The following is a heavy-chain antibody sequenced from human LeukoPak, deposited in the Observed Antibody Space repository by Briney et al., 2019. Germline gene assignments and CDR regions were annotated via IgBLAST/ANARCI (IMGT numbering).Heavy chain of an antibody. CDR3: VKVSGYSYGYLDF. CDR2: ISWNSGSI. Sequence: GGSLRLSCLASGFTFDDYAMHWVRQAPGKGLEWVSGISWNSGSIDYADSVKGRFTITRDNAKKSLNLQMNSLRPEDTALYYCVKVSGYSYGYLDFWGQGTLVTVSS. CDR1: GFTFDDYA. V-gene: IGHV3-9*01. D-gene: IGHD5-18*01. J-gene: IGHJ4*02.